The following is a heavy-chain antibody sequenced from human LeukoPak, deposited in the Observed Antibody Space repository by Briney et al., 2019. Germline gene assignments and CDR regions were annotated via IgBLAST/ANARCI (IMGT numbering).Heavy chain of an antibody. CDR2: IYHSGST. CDR1: GGSISSSNW. CDR3: ARDSPQASGWLGSNAFDI. J-gene: IGHJ3*02. D-gene: IGHD6-19*01. Sequence: PSGTLSLTCAVSGGSISSSNWWSWVRQPPGKGLEWIGEIYHSGSTNYNPSLKSRVTISVDKSKNQFSLKLSSVTAADTAVYYCARDSPQASGWLGSNAFDIWGQGTMVTVSS. V-gene: IGHV4-4*02.